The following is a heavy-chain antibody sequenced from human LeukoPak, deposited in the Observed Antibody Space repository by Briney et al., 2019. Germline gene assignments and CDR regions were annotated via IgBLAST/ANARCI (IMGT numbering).Heavy chain of an antibody. D-gene: IGHD5-18*01. CDR3: ARPLDTAMVLDAFDI. Sequence: SETLSLTCTVSGGSISSSSYYWGWIRQPPGKGLEWIGSIYYSGSTYYNPSLKSRVTISVDTSKNQFSLKLSSVTAADTAVYYCARPLDTAMVLDAFDIWGQGTMVTVSS. V-gene: IGHV4-39*01. CDR1: GGSISSSSYY. J-gene: IGHJ3*02. CDR2: IYYSGST.